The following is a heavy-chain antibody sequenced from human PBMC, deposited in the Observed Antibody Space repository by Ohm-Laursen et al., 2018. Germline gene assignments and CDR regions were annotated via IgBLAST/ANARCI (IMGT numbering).Heavy chain of an antibody. D-gene: IGHD6-19*01. CDR3: AKEGSSGWYYYFDY. V-gene: IGHV3-23*01. Sequence: SLRLSCAASGFTFSNFAMSWARQASGKGLEWFSAISGSGTNTYYADSVKGRFTISRDNSKNTLYLQMNSLRAEDTAVYYCAKEGSSGWYYYFDYWGQGTLVTVSS. J-gene: IGHJ4*02. CDR2: ISGSGTNT. CDR1: GFTFSNFA.